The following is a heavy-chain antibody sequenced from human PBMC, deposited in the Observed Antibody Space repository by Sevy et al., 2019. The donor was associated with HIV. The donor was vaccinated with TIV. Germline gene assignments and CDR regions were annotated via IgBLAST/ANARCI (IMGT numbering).Heavy chain of an antibody. Sequence: ASVKVSCKAAGYNFTSYYIHWVRQAPGQELESMGIITPSGDTTTYSQKFQGRVTMTSDTSTSTVYMELSSLRYDDTAVYYCTRVRSFGFEYWGQGTLVTVSS. CDR1: GYNFTSYY. V-gene: IGHV1-46*01. CDR3: TRVRSFGFEY. J-gene: IGHJ4*02. D-gene: IGHD3-16*01. CDR2: ITPSGDTT.